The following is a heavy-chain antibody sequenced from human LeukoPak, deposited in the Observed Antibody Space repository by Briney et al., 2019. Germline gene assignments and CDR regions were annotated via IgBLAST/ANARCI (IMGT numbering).Heavy chain of an antibody. Sequence: PSETLSLICTVSGGSISNYYWSWIRQPPGKGLEWIGYIYYSGSTNYNPSLKSRVTISIDTSKNQFSLKVSSVTAADTAVYYCARDSSIGHYYVYDSWGQGTLVTVSS. D-gene: IGHD3-22*01. V-gene: IGHV4-59*01. CDR2: IYYSGST. CDR3: ARDSSIGHYYVYDS. J-gene: IGHJ4*02. CDR1: GGSISNYY.